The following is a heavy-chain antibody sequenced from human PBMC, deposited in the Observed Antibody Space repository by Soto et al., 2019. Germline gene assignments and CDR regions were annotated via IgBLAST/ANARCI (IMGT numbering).Heavy chain of an antibody. D-gene: IGHD3-9*01. CDR3: ARAKYYDILTGPYFDY. CDR1: GGTISSYY. Sequence: SEKLSLTCTVSGGTISSYYWSWIRQPPGKGLEWIGYIYYSGSTNYNPSLKSRVTISVDTSKNQFSLKLSSVTAADTAVYYCARAKYYDILTGPYFDYWGQGTLVTVS. J-gene: IGHJ4*02. CDR2: IYYSGST. V-gene: IGHV4-59*01.